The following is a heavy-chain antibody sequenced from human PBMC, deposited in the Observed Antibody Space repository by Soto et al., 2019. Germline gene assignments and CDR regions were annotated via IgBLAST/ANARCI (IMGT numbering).Heavy chain of an antibody. D-gene: IGHD4-17*01. V-gene: IGHV3-21*01. CDR2: ISSSSSYI. J-gene: IGHJ4*02. CDR1: GFTFSSYS. CDR3: AWPHGDFGLLDY. Sequence: GGSLRLSCAASGFTFSSYSMNWVRQAPGKGLEWVSSISSSSSYIYYADSVKGRFTISRDNAKNSLYLQMNSLRAEDTAVYYCAWPHGDFGLLDYWGQGTLVTVSS.